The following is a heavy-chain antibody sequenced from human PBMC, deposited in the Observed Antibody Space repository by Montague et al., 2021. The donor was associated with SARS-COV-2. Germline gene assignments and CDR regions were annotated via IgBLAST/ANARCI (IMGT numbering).Heavy chain of an antibody. CDR3: ARGGSDISADGLPYFDD. CDR1: GFTVGGNY. CDR2: IYSGASP. Sequence: SLRLSCAASGFTVGGNYMSWVRQAPGKELEWVSVIYSGASPYYADSVRGRFTISRDNSKNTLYLQMNSLRAEDTAVYFCARGGSDISADGLPYFDDWGQGTLVTVSS. V-gene: IGHV3-53*01. J-gene: IGHJ4*02. D-gene: IGHD3-16*01.